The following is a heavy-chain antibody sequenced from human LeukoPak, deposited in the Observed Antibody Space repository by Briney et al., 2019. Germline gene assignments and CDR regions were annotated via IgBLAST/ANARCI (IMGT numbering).Heavy chain of an antibody. V-gene: IGHV3-53*01. CDR2: IYIDNT. CDR1: GFTVRSNS. J-gene: IGHJ4*02. Sequence: GGSLRLSCTVSGFTVRSNSMSWVRQAPGKGLECVSFIYIDNTHSSDSVKGRFTISRDNAKNSLYLQMNSLRAEDTAVYYCARDRITRDFDYWGQGTLVTVSS. D-gene: IGHD7-27*01. CDR3: ARDRITRDFDY.